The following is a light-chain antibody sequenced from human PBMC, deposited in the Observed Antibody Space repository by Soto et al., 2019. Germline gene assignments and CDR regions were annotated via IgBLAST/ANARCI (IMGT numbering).Light chain of an antibody. CDR2: GAS. Sequence: EIVMTQAPATLSVSPVEKTTVSCMASQSVSGSLAWYQQKPGQAPRLLIYGASTRATGIPARFSGSGSGTEFTLTISSLQSEDFAVYYCQQYNNWRALDFGGGTKVDIK. J-gene: IGKJ4*01. CDR3: QQYNNWRALD. CDR1: QSVSGS. V-gene: IGKV3-15*01.